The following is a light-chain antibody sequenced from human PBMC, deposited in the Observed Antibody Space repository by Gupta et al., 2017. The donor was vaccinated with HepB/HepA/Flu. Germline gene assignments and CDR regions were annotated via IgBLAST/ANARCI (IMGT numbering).Light chain of an antibody. V-gene: IGLV3-21*03. CDR2: DDS. J-gene: IGLJ2*01. CDR3: QVWDSSSDHVV. CDR1: NIGSKS. Sequence: SYVLPQPPSVSVAPGKTARITCGGNNIGSKSVHWYQQKPGQAPVLFLYDDSDRDSGIPERFSGSNSGTTATLTISRVEAGDEADYYCQVWDSSSDHVVFGGGTKLTVL.